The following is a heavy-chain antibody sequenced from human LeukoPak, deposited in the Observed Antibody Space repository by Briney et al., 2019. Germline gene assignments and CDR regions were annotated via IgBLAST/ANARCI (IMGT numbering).Heavy chain of an antibody. CDR1: GVSISSGGYF. CDR2: FDNSGSA. CDR3: ARGKYSSGWFLDY. D-gene: IGHD6-19*01. Sequence: PSETLSLTCTVSGVSISSGGYFWSWIRQPPGKGLEWIGYFDNSGSANYNPSLKSRLTISEDTSKNQFALKLTSVTAADTAVYYCARGKYSSGWFLDYWGQGTLVIVSS. V-gene: IGHV4-61*08. J-gene: IGHJ4*02.